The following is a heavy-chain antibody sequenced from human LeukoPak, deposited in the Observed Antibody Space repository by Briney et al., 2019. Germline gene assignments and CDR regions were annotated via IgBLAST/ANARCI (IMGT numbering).Heavy chain of an antibody. CDR2: IYYSGST. V-gene: IGHV4-61*01. J-gene: IGHJ4*02. CDR1: GGSFSSGSYY. Sequence: SETLSLTCTVSGGSFSSGSYYWSWIRQPPGKGLEWIGYIYYSGSTNYNPSLKSRVTISVDTSKNQFSLKLSSVTAADTAVYYCARENDYGDYGDNFDYWGQGTLVTVSS. D-gene: IGHD4-17*01. CDR3: ARENDYGDYGDNFDY.